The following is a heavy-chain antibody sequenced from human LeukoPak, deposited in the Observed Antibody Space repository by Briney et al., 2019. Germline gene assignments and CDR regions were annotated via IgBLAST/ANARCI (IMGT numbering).Heavy chain of an antibody. D-gene: IGHD1-26*01. CDR1: GGSFSGYY. V-gene: IGHV4-34*01. Sequence: SETLSLTCAVYGGSFSGYYWSWIRQPPGKGLEWIGEINHSGSTNYNPSLKSRVTISVDTSKNQFSLKLSSVTAADTAVYYCAREATVVGATIIWGQGALVTVSS. CDR3: AREATVVGATII. J-gene: IGHJ4*02. CDR2: INHSGST.